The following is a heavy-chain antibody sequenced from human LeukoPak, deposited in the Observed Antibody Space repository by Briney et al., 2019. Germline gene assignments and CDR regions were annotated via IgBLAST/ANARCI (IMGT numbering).Heavy chain of an antibody. D-gene: IGHD1-26*01. CDR1: GYTFTSYD. J-gene: IGHJ3*02. V-gene: IGHV1-8*01. CDR3: ARVPAGWELPNDAFDI. CDR2: MNPNSGNT. Sequence: ASVKVSCKASGYTFTSYDINWVRQATGQGREWMGWMNPNSGNTGYAQKFQVRVTMTRNTSISTAYMELSSLRSEDPAVYYCARVPAGWELPNDAFDIWGQGTMVTVSS.